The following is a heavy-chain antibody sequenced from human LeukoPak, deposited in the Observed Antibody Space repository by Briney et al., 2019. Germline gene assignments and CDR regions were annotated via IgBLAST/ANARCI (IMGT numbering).Heavy chain of an antibody. CDR1: GYTFTGYY. J-gene: IGHJ5*02. V-gene: IGHV1-2*02. Sequence: GASVKVSCKASGYTFTGYYMHWVRHAPGQGLEWMGWINPDSGGTNYAQKFQGRVTMTRDTSISTAYMELSRLRSDDTAVYYCARDLPRRNWFDPWGQGTLVTVSS. CDR3: ARDLPRRNWFDP. CDR2: INPDSGGT.